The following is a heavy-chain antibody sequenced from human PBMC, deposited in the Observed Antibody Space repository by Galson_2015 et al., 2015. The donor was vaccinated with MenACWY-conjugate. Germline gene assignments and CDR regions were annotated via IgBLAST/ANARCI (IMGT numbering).Heavy chain of an antibody. D-gene: IGHD6-19*01. CDR3: AKSAEYSSGWYAIEY. CDR1: GFTFDDKD. V-gene: IGHV3-9*01. Sequence: SLRLSCAGSGFTFDDKDMHWVRQAPGKGLEWVSGISWDSGSIDYADSVKGRFTISRDNAKNSLYLQISSLRAEDTALYYCAKSAEYSSGWYAIEYWGQGALVTVSP. CDR2: ISWDSGSI. J-gene: IGHJ4*02.